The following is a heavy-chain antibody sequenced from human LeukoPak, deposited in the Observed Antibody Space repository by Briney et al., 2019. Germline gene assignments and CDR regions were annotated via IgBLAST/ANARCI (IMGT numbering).Heavy chain of an antibody. J-gene: IGHJ5*02. CDR1: GFTFSSHW. CDR3: AQGYSGYL. V-gene: IGHV3-7*01. D-gene: IGHD1-26*01. Sequence: PGGSLRLSCVASGFTFSSHWMSWVRQAPGKGLEGVANIKQDGSEKYYVASVKGRFTISRDNAKNSLYLQMNSLRAEDTAVYYCAQGYSGYLWGQGTLVTVSS. CDR2: IKQDGSEK.